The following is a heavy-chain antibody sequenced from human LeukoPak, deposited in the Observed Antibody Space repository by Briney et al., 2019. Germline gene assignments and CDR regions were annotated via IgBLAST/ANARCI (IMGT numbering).Heavy chain of an antibody. V-gene: IGHV4-38-2*02. D-gene: IGHD3-22*01. J-gene: IGHJ4*02. CDR2: IYHSGST. Sequence: SETLSLTCTVSGYSISSGYYWGWIRQPPGKGLEWIGIIYHSGSTYYNPSLKSRVTISVDTSKNQFSLKLSSVTAADTAVYYCARAADDSSGYTSTVDYWGQGTLVTVSS. CDR1: GYSISSGYY. CDR3: ARAADDSSGYTSTVDY.